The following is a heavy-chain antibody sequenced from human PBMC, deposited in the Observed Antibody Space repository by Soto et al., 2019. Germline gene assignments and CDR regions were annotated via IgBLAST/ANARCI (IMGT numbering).Heavy chain of an antibody. J-gene: IGHJ4*02. D-gene: IGHD3-16*01. CDR2: ISGSGGST. Sequence: EVQLLESGGGLVQPGGSLRLYCAASGVTFSSYAMSWVRQAPGKGLEWVSAISGSGGSTYYADSVKGRFNISSDNSKNTLYLQMNSLRAEDTAVYYCAKDLGGALDYWGQGTLVTVSS. CDR1: GVTFSSYA. CDR3: AKDLGGALDY. V-gene: IGHV3-23*01.